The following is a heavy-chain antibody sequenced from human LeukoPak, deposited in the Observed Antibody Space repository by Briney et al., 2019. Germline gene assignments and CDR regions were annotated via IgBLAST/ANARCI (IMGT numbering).Heavy chain of an antibody. D-gene: IGHD4/OR15-4a*01. CDR1: GLTFSNAW. V-gene: IGHV3-15*01. Sequence: GTLRLSCAASGLTFSNAWMSWVRQAPGRGLEWIGRIKINSDGGTTDSAAPVRGRFTISRDNSKDTLYLQMNSPKPGVTGVYYCSTDFMVQTGKFWYFDLGNRGTLVTVSS. CDR3: STDFMVQTGKFWYFDL. J-gene: IGHJ2*01. CDR2: IKINSDGGTT.